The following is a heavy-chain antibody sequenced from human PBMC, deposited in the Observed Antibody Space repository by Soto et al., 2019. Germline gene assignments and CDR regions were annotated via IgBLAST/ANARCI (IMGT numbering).Heavy chain of an antibody. CDR3: ASTKDYSSSLDY. J-gene: IGHJ4*02. Sequence: SETLSLTCTVSGGSSSRRGYYWTWIRQYPGKGLEWIGYIYHSGGTSYNPSLKSRVTISADTSKKQFSLKLSSVTAADTAVYYCASTKDYSSSLDYWGQGTLVTVSS. V-gene: IGHV4-31*03. D-gene: IGHD6-6*01. CDR2: IYHSGGT. CDR1: GGSSSRRGYY.